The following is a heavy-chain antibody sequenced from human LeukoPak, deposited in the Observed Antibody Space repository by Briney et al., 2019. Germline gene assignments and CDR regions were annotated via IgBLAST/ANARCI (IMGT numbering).Heavy chain of an antibody. CDR3: ARGPRITILGVVRPRYYFDY. J-gene: IGHJ4*02. Sequence: SETLSLTCAVYGGSFSGYYWSWIRQPPGKGLEWIGEINHSGSTNYNPSLKSRVTISVDTSKNQFSLKLSSVTAADTAVYYSARGPRITILGVVRPRYYFDYWGQGTLVTVSS. D-gene: IGHD3-3*01. CDR2: INHSGST. CDR1: GGSFSGYY. V-gene: IGHV4-34*01.